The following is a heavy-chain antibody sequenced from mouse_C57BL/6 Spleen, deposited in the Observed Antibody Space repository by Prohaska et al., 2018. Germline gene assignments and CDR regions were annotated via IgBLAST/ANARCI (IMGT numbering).Heavy chain of an antibody. V-gene: IGHV3-6*01. J-gene: IGHJ2*01. D-gene: IGHD1-1*01. CDR3: ARGTGSEVGY. CDR1: GYSITSGYY. CDR2: ISYECSN. Sequence: DVQLQESGPGLVKPSQSLSLTCSFTGYSITSGYYLNWIRQFPRNKLEWIGYISYECSNNYNPSLKNRISITRDTSKNQFCLKLNSVTTEDTATYYGARGTGSEVGYWGQGTTLTVSS.